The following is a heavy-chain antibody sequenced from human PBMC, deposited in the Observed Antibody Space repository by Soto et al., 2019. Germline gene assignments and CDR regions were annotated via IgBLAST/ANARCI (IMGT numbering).Heavy chain of an antibody. V-gene: IGHV3-23*01. Sequence: GGSLRLSCAASGFTFSSYAMSWVRQAPGKGLEWVSAISGSGGSTYYADSVKGRFTISRDNSKNTLYLQMNSLRDEDTAVYYCAKKSTVTTRSQKFDYWGQGTLVTVSS. D-gene: IGHD4-17*01. J-gene: IGHJ4*02. CDR2: ISGSGGST. CDR1: GFTFSSYA. CDR3: AKKSTVTTRSQKFDY.